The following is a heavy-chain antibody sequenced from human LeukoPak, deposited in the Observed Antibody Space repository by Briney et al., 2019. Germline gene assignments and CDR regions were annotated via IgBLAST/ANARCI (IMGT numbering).Heavy chain of an antibody. CDR1: GGSISSGGYY. CDR2: IYYSGST. CDR3: ARERNCGGDCYYFDY. V-gene: IGHV4-31*03. J-gene: IGHJ4*02. D-gene: IGHD2-21*02. Sequence: PSQTLSLTCTVSGGSISSGGYYWSWIRQHPGKGLDWIGYIYYSGSTYYNPSLKSRVTISVDTSKNQFSLKLSSVTAADTAVYYCARERNCGGDCYYFDYWGQGTLVIVPP.